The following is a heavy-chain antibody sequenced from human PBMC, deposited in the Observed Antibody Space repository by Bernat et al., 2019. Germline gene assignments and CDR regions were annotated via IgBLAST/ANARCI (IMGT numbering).Heavy chain of an antibody. CDR3: GKDLRVTFGGVDY. CDR2: IAYDGSNK. Sequence: QVQLVESGGGVVQPGRSLRLSCAASGFTFSSYVMHWVRQAPGKGLEWVAVIAYDGSNKYYADSVNGRITISKDNSKNMLYLLMISVRAEDTVVYYCGKDLRVTFGGVDYWGQGTLVTVSS. J-gene: IGHJ4*02. D-gene: IGHD3-16*01. V-gene: IGHV3-30*18. CDR1: GFTFSSYV.